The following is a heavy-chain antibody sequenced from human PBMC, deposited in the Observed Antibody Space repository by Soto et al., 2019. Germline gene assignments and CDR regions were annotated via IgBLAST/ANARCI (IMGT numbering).Heavy chain of an antibody. J-gene: IGHJ6*02. CDR2: INPSGGST. D-gene: IGHD3-22*01. Sequence: ASVKVSCKASGYTFTSYYMHWVRQAPGQGLEWMGIINPSGGSTSYAQKFQGRVTMTRDTSTSTVYMELSSLRSEDTAVYYCARDFLGGITMIVVVTYYYYGMDVWGQRTKVPVSS. CDR3: ARDFLGGITMIVVVTYYYYGMDV. V-gene: IGHV1-46*01. CDR1: GYTFTSYY.